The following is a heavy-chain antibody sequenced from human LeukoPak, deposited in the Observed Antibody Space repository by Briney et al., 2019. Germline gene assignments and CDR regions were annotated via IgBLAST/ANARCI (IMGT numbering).Heavy chain of an antibody. D-gene: IGHD4-23*01. CDR3: ARDKAVTTEVTQHFQH. J-gene: IGHJ1*01. CDR2: ISAYNGYT. CDR1: GYTFTNYG. V-gene: IGHV1-18*01. Sequence: ASVEVSCKASGYTFTNYGISWVRQAPGQGLEWTGWISAYNGYTDYAQKFQFRVTMTTDTSTSTAYMELRSLRSDDTAVYYCARDKAVTTEVTQHFQHWGQGTLVTVSS.